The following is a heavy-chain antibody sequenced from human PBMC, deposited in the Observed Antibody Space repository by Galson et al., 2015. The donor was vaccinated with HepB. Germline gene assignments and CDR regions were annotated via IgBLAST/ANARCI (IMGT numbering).Heavy chain of an antibody. Sequence: SVKVSCKVSGYTLTELSMHWVRQAPGKGLEWMGGFDPEDGETIYAQKFQGRVTMTEDTSTDTAYMELSSLRAEDTAVYYCAKGPGEEWLSFDAFDIWGQGTMVTVSS. J-gene: IGHJ3*02. CDR1: GYTLTELS. D-gene: IGHD3-3*01. V-gene: IGHV1-24*01. CDR2: FDPEDGET. CDR3: AKGPGEEWLSFDAFDI.